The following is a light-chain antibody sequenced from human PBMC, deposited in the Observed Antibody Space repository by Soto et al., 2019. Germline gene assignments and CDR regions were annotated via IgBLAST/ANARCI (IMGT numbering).Light chain of an antibody. CDR1: SSDVGGYNY. J-gene: IGLJ2*01. CDR3: SSYTSSSTPSVV. CDR2: DVS. Sequence: QSALTQPASVSGSPGQSITISCTGTSSDVGGYNYVSWYQQHPGKAPKLMIYDVSNRPSGVSNRFSGSKSGNTTSLTISGLQAEDEADHYCSSYTSSSTPSVVFGGGTKLTVL. V-gene: IGLV2-14*01.